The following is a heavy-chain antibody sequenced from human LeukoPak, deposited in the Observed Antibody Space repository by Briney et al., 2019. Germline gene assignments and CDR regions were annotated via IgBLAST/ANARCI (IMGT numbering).Heavy chain of an antibody. V-gene: IGHV1-8*03. D-gene: IGHD4-23*01. CDR2: MNPNSGNT. J-gene: IGHJ6*03. Sequence: GASVKVSCKASGYTFTSYDINWVRQATGQGLEGMGWMNPNSGNTGYAQKFQGRVTITRNTSISTAYMELSSLRSEDTAVYYCARGRRTVVTPGYYYYYMDVWGKGTTVTVSS. CDR1: GYTFTSYD. CDR3: ARGRRTVVTPGYYYYYMDV.